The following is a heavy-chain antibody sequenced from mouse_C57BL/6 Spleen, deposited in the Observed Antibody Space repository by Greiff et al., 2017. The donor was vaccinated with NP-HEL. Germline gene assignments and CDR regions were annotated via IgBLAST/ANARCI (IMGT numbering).Heavy chain of an antibody. J-gene: IGHJ3*01. V-gene: IGHV1-55*01. CDR1: GYTFTSYW. D-gene: IGHD1-2*01. CDR2: IYPGSGST. CDR3: AKGTTAAY. Sequence: QVQLQQPGAELVKPGASVKMSCKASGYTFTSYWITWVKQRPGQGLEWIGDIYPGSGSTNYNGKFKGKATLTADKSSSTAYMQLSSLTSEDSAVYFCAKGTTAAYWGQGTLVTVSA.